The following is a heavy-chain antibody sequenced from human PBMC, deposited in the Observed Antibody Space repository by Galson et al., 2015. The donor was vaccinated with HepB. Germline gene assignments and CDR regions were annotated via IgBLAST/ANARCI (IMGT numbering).Heavy chain of an antibody. J-gene: IGHJ4*02. D-gene: IGHD6-13*01. V-gene: IGHV3-23*01. CDR1: GFTFRSYA. CDR3: AKCSIAAAGTGYYFDY. Sequence: SLRLSCAASGFTFRSYAMSWVRRAPGKGLEWVSAISGSGGSTNYADSVKGRFTISRDNSKNTLYLQMNSLRAEDTAVYYCAKCSIAAAGTGYYFDYWGQGTLVTVPS. CDR2: ISGSGGST.